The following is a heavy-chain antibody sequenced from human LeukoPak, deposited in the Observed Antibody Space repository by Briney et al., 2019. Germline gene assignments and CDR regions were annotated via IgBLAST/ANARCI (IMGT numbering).Heavy chain of an antibody. Sequence: HPGGSLRLSCAVSGITLSNYGMSWVRQAPGKGLEWVAGISGGGGSTNYADSVKGRFTISRDSPKNTLYLQMNSLRAEDTAVYFCAKRGVVIRVILVGFHKEAYYFDSWGQGALVTVSS. V-gene: IGHV3-23*01. CDR2: ISGGGGST. J-gene: IGHJ4*02. CDR3: AKRGVVIRVILVGFHKEAYYFDS. CDR1: GITLSNYG. D-gene: IGHD3-22*01.